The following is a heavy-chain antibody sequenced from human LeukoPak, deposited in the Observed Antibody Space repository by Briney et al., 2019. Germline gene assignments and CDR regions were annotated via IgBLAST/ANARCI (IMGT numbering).Heavy chain of an antibody. V-gene: IGHV3-66*01. CDR3: ARWVTHYDSSGYY. Sequence: PGGSLRLSCAASGFTVSSNYMSWVRQAPGKGLEWVSVIYSGGSTYYADSVKGRFTISRDNSKNTLYLQMNSLRAEDTAVYYCARWVTHYDSSGYYWGQGTLVTVSS. D-gene: IGHD3-22*01. CDR1: GFTVSSNY. J-gene: IGHJ4*02. CDR2: IYSGGST.